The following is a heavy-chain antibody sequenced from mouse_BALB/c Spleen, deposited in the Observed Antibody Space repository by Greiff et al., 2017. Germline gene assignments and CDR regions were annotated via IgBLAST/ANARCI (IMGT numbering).Heavy chain of an antibody. CDR3: ASGITTVVPPFAY. Sequence: EVQLVESGGGLVKPGGSLKLSCAASGFTFSSYAMSWVRQTPEKRLEWVASISSGGSTYYPDSVKGRFTISRDNARNILYLQMSSLRSEDTAMYYCASGITTVVPPFAYWGQGTLVTVSA. CDR1: GFTFSSYA. V-gene: IGHV5-6-5*01. CDR2: ISSGGST. J-gene: IGHJ3*01. D-gene: IGHD1-1*01.